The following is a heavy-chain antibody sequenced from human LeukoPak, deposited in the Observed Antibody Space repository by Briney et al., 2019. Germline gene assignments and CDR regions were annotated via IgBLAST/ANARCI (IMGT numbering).Heavy chain of an antibody. CDR2: ISYDGSNK. Sequence: GGSLRLSCAASRFTFSSYGMHWVRQAPGKGLEWVAVISYDGSNKYYADSVKGRFTISRDNSKNTLYLQMNSLRAEDTAVYYCAKDQSLYYYYGMDVWGQGTTVTVSS. CDR1: RFTFSSYG. CDR3: AKDQSLYYYYGMDV. J-gene: IGHJ6*02. V-gene: IGHV3-30*18.